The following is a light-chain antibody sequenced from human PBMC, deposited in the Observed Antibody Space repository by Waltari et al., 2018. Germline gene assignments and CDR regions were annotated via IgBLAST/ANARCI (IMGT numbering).Light chain of an antibody. CDR2: DAF. Sequence: ILMTQSPATLAVSPGERVTLSCRASQNIRPYLVWYQQKPGQSPRLLIYDAFIRATGIPARFSGSGSGTEFTLTISSLQSEDFAVYYCQHYLNFPHTFGPGTKLEIK. CDR3: QHYLNFPHT. CDR1: QNIRPY. J-gene: IGKJ2*01. V-gene: IGKV3-15*01.